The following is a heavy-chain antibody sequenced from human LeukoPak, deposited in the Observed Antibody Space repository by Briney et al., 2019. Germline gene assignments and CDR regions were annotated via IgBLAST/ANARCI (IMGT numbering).Heavy chain of an antibody. CDR3: ERGSYYDSSGPQGGWFDP. J-gene: IGHJ5*02. V-gene: IGHV1-3*01. CDR1: GYTFTSYA. D-gene: IGHD3-22*01. CDR2: INAGNGNT. Sequence: ASVKVSCKASGYTFTSYAMHWVRQAPGQRLEWMGWINAGNGNTKYSQKFQGRVTMTRDTSTSTVYMELSSLRSEDTAVYYCERGSYYDSSGPQGGWFDPWGQGTLVTVSS.